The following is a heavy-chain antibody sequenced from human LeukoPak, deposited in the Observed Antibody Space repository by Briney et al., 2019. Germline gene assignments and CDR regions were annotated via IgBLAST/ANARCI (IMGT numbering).Heavy chain of an antibody. CDR2: IYYSGST. D-gene: IGHD2-15*01. J-gene: IGHJ6*03. Sequence: SETLSLTCTVSGGSISSGGYYWSWIRQHPGKGLEWIGYIYYSGSTYYNPSLKSRVTISVDTSKNQFSLKLSSVTAADTAVYYCARSLTIGGSSSHFRYYYMDVWGKGTTVTVSS. CDR1: GGSISSGGYY. V-gene: IGHV4-31*03. CDR3: ARSLTIGGSSSHFRYYYMDV.